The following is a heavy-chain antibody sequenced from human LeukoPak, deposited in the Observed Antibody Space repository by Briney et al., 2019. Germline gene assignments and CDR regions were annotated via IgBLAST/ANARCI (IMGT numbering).Heavy chain of an antibody. D-gene: IGHD3-16*01. CDR2: IRQDGSEI. CDR1: GFTFSTYW. V-gene: IGHV3-7*01. Sequence: GGSLRLSCAASGFTFSTYWMSWVRQAPGKGLEWVANIRQDGSEIDYVDSVKGRFTISRDNAKTSLYLQMNSLRAEDSALYYCARSYLSRALYDFRGQGTLVTVSS. J-gene: IGHJ4*02. CDR3: ARSYLSRALYDF.